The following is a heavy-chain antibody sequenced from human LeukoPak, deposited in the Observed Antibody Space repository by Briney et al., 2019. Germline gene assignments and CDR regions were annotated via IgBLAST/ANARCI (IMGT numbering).Heavy chain of an antibody. J-gene: IGHJ6*02. D-gene: IGHD3-10*01. V-gene: IGHV1-18*01. CDR1: GYTFTSYG. CDR3: AREAPTYYYGSGTNYYYYYGMDV. Sequence: ASVKVSCKASGYTFTSYGISWVRQAPGQGLEWMGWISAYNGNTNYAQKLQGRVTMTTDTSTNTAYMELRSLRSDDTAVYYCAREAPTYYYGSGTNYYYYYGMDVWGQGTTVTVSS. CDR2: ISAYNGNT.